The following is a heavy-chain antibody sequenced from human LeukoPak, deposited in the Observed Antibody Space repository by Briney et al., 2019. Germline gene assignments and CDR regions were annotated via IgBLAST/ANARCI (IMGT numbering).Heavy chain of an antibody. V-gene: IGHV4-31*03. CDR1: GGSISSGGYY. J-gene: IGHJ4*02. D-gene: IGHD6-13*01. Sequence: SEILSLTCTVSGGSISSGGYYWSWIRQHPGKGLEWIGYIYYSGSTYYNPSLKSRVTISVDTSKNQFSLNLSSVTAADTAVYYCARGRGSSWYYFDSWGQGTLVTVSS. CDR2: IYYSGST. CDR3: ARGRGSSWYYFDS.